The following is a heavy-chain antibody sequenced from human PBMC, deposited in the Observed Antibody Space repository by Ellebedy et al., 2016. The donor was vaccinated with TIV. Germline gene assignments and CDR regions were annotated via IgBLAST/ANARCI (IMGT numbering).Heavy chain of an antibody. D-gene: IGHD3-10*01. CDR3: AREVARGHFDY. J-gene: IGHJ4*02. CDR2: INPSDDST. V-gene: IGHV1-46*04. CDR1: GDTFTSYS. Sequence: ASVKVSCKTSGDTFTSYSMHWVRQAPGQGLEWMGIINPSDDSTTYAQRLQGRVTMTRDTSTSTVYMELSSLRSEDTAVYYCAREVARGHFDYWGQGALVTVSS.